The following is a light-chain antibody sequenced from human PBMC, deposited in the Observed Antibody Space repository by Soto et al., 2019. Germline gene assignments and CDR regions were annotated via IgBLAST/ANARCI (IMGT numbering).Light chain of an antibody. Sequence: DIVMTQSPDSLAVSLGERATINCKSSQRVLYSSNNKNYLAWYQQKPGQPPQLLIYWASTRESGVPDRFSGSGSGTDFTLTISSLQAEDGAVYYCQQYYSTPYTFGQGTKLEIK. J-gene: IGKJ2*01. CDR3: QQYYSTPYT. V-gene: IGKV4-1*01. CDR1: QRVLYSSNNKNY. CDR2: WAS.